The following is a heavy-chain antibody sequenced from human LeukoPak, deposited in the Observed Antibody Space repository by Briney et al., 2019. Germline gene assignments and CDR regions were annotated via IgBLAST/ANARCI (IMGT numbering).Heavy chain of an antibody. D-gene: IGHD3-10*01. V-gene: IGHV3-21*05. CDR1: GFTFSSYT. Sequence: GGSLRLSCAASGFTFSSYTINWLRQAPGKGLVWWSYISTSSTYRYYAHSVKGRFTISRDNAKNSVYLQMISLRAEDTAVYYCARGYYGSGSYPTSDYWGQGALVTDSS. J-gene: IGHJ4*02. CDR2: ISTSSTYR. CDR3: ARGYYGSGSYPTSDY.